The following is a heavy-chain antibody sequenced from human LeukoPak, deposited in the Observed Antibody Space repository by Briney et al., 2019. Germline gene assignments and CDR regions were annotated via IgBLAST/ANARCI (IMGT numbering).Heavy chain of an antibody. CDR1: GGSFSGYY. Sequence: SETLSLTCAVYGGSFSGYYWSWIRQPPGKGLEWIGEINHSGSTNYNPSLKSRVTISVDTSKNQFSLKLSSVTAADTAVYYCARESRGRAVDYWGQGTLVTVSS. D-gene: IGHD2-15*01. CDR3: ARESRGRAVDY. J-gene: IGHJ4*02. CDR2: INHSGST. V-gene: IGHV4-34*01.